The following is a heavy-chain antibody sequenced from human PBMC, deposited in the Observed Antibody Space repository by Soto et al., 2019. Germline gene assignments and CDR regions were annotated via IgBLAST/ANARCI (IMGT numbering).Heavy chain of an antibody. CDR3: ARILEHCISISCYITPRLDP. CDR1: GGSIRSTTYY. J-gene: IGHJ5*02. Sequence: PSETLSLPCTVSGGSIRSTTYYWGWIRQPPGKGLEWIGTIYYTGITYYNPSLKSRVTMSVDTSQNQFSLKLTSVTAADTAVYYCARILEHCISISCYITPRLDPWGQGTLVTVSS. D-gene: IGHD2-2*02. CDR2: IYYTGIT. V-gene: IGHV4-39*01.